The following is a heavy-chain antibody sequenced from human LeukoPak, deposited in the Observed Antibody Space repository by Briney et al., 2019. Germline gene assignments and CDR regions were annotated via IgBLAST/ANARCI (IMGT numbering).Heavy chain of an antibody. CDR3: AKAIYDSSGYYGLDY. Sequence: PGGSLRLSCAASGFTFSSYGMHWVRQAPGKGLEWVAVISYDGSNKYYADSVKGRFTISRDNSKNTLYLQMNSLRAEDTAVYYCAKAIYDSSGYYGLDYWGQGTLVTVSS. CDR1: GFTFSSYG. D-gene: IGHD3-22*01. J-gene: IGHJ4*02. V-gene: IGHV3-30*18. CDR2: ISYDGSNK.